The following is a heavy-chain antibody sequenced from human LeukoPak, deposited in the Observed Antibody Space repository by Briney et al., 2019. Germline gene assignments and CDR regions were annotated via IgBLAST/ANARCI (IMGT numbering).Heavy chain of an antibody. CDR2: ISAYNGNT. D-gene: IGHD6-6*01. J-gene: IGHJ4*02. CDR1: GYTFTNYD. CDR3: AGDRSSSDY. Sequence: GASVKVSCKASGYTFTNYDISWVRQAPGQGLEWMGWISAYNGNTNYAQKLQDRVSMTTDTSTSTAYMELRSLRSDDTAVYYCAGDRSSSDYWGQGTLVTVSS. V-gene: IGHV1-18*01.